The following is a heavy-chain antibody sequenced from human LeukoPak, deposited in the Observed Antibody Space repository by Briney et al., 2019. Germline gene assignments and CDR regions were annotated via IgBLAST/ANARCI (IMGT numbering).Heavy chain of an antibody. CDR3: ARALYSGSYYRFDP. CDR2: IYYSGST. CDR1: GGSISSSSYY. J-gene: IGHJ5*02. D-gene: IGHD1-26*01. V-gene: IGHV4-39*07. Sequence: SETLSLTCTVSGGSISSSSYYWGWIRQPPGKGLEWIGSIYYSGSTYYNPSLKSRVTISVDTSKSQFSLKLSSVTAADTAVYYCARALYSGSYYRFDPWGQGTLVTVSS.